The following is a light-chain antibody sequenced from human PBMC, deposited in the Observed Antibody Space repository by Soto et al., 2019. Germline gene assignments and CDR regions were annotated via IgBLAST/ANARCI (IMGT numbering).Light chain of an antibody. CDR2: GTS. CDR3: QQYGSPPRT. CDR1: QSVSNSY. V-gene: IGKV3-20*01. J-gene: IGKJ1*01. Sequence: EIVLTQYPGTLSLSPGERATLSCRGSQSVSNSYLAWYQQKPGQAPRLLIYGTSSMATGIPDRFSGSRSGMDFTRTICIPAPEDFAVYASQQYGSPPRTFGKGTKVELK.